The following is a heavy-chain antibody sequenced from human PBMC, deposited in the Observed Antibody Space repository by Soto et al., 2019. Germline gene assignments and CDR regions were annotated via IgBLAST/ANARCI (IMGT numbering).Heavy chain of an antibody. CDR3: ARDRGYLGYYLKTGAFDI. V-gene: IGHV1-2*02. Sequence: ASVKVSCKASGYAFTGYYMHWVRQAPGQGLEWMGWINPNSGSTNYAQKFQGRVTMTRDTSISTAYMELSRLRSDDTAMYYCARDRGYLGYYLKTGAFDIWGQGTMVTVSS. CDR1: GYAFTGYY. J-gene: IGHJ3*02. D-gene: IGHD3-22*01. CDR2: INPNSGST.